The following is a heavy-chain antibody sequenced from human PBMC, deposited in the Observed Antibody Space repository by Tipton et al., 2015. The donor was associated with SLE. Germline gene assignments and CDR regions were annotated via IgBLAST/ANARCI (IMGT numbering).Heavy chain of an antibody. CDR2: LSGSGDRK. CDR3: AKDMAISGGSRSSDYFDY. Sequence: GSLRLSCEASGLNFTNFAMSWVRQAPGKGLEWVSALSGSGDRKYYADSVKGRFTISRDNAKNSLYLQMNSLRAEDTAVYYCAKDMAISGGSRSSDYFDYWGQGTLVTVSS. D-gene: IGHD2-15*01. CDR1: GLNFTNFA. V-gene: IGHV3-23*01. J-gene: IGHJ4*02.